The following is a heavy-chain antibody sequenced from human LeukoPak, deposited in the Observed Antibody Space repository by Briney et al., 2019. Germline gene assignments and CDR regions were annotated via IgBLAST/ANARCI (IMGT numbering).Heavy chain of an antibody. Sequence: SGGSLRLSCAASGFTFSSYWMSWVRQAPGKGLEWVSVISCSGGSTYYADSVKGRFTISRDNSKNTLYLQMNSLRAEDTAVYYCAKGSRSIAVDNLCDYWGQGTLVTVSS. CDR1: GFTFSSYW. J-gene: IGHJ4*02. CDR3: AKGSRSIAVDNLCDY. D-gene: IGHD6-6*01. V-gene: IGHV3-23*01. CDR2: ISCSGGST.